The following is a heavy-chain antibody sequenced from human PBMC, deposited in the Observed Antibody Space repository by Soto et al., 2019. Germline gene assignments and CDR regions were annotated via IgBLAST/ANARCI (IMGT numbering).Heavy chain of an antibody. CDR2: ISYDGSNK. CDR1: GFTFSSYG. Sequence: PGESLKISCAASGFTFSSYGMHWVRQAPGKGLEWVAVISYDGSNKYYADSVKGRFTISRDNSKNTLYLQMNSLRAEDTAVYYCAKDLGYSYGYVSGYYYYGMDVWGQGTTVTVSS. D-gene: IGHD5-18*01. V-gene: IGHV3-30*18. CDR3: AKDLGYSYGYVSGYYYYGMDV. J-gene: IGHJ6*02.